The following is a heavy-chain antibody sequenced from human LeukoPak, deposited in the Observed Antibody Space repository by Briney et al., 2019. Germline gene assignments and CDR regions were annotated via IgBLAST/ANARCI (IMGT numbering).Heavy chain of an antibody. CDR2: GYYTGSA. Sequence: SETLSLTCTVSGASIRGSYWSWIRQPPGNGLEWIGYGYYTGSANYNPSLQGRVTISVDTSKNQISLKLSSVTAADTAVYYCARHGDGSGSWVYYIDYWGQGTLVTVSS. CDR3: ARHGDGSGSWVYYIDY. D-gene: IGHD3-10*01. CDR1: GASIRGSY. V-gene: IGHV4-59*08. J-gene: IGHJ4*02.